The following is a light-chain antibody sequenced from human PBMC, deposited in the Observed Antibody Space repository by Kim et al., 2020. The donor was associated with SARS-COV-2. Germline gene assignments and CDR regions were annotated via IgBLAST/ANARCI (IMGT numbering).Light chain of an antibody. Sequence: PGERATLSCRASQSISSNLAWYQQRPGQAPRLLIYGASTRATGIPARFSGSGSGTEFTLTISSPQSEDFAVYYCQQYDNWPPGKTFGQGTKVDIK. CDR3: QQYDNWPPGKT. CDR1: QSISSN. J-gene: IGKJ2*01. V-gene: IGKV3-15*01. CDR2: GAS.